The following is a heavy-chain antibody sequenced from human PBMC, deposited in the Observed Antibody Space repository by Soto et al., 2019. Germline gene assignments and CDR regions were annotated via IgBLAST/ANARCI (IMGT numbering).Heavy chain of an antibody. J-gene: IGHJ3*02. Sequence: PSETLSLTCTVSGGSISSGGYYWSWIRQHPGKGLEWIGYIYYSGSTYYNPSLKSRVTISVDTSKNQFSLKLSSVTAADTAVYYCARDRLLLNAFDIWGQGTMVTVSS. CDR2: IYYSGST. V-gene: IGHV4-31*03. CDR3: ARDRLLLNAFDI. CDR1: GGSISSGGYY. D-gene: IGHD2-15*01.